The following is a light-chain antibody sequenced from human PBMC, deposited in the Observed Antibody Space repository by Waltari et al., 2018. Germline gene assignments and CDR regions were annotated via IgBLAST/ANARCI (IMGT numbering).Light chain of an antibody. J-gene: IGKJ3*01. CDR2: GAS. V-gene: IGKV3-15*01. Sequence: EIVMTQSPATLSVSPGERATLSCRASQSVSSNLAWYQQKPGQAPRLLIYGASTRATGITARFSGSGSGTEFTLTISSLQSEDFAVYYCQQYNNWPRVTFGPGTKVDIK. CDR1: QSVSSN. CDR3: QQYNNWPRVT.